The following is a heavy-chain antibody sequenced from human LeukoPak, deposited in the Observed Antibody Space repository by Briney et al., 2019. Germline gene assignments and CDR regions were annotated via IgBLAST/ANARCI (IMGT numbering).Heavy chain of an antibody. CDR2: ISGSGGST. D-gene: IGHD3-10*01. J-gene: IGHJ4*02. CDR1: GFTFSSYA. Sequence: GGSLRLSCAASGFTFSSYAMSWVRQAPGEGLEWVSAISGSGGSTYYADSVKGRFTISRDNSKNTLYLQMNSLRAEDTAVYYCAKHLDYYGSGSFDYWGQGTLVTVSS. CDR3: AKHLDYYGSGSFDY. V-gene: IGHV3-23*01.